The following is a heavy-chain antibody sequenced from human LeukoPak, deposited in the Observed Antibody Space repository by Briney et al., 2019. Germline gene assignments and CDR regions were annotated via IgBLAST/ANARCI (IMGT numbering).Heavy chain of an antibody. CDR1: GFTFSSYG. J-gene: IGHJ3*02. V-gene: IGHV3-23*01. CDR3: AKDKGSGWYADAFDI. Sequence: GGSLRLSCAASGFTFSSYGMSWVRQAPGKGLEWVSGISGSGGYTYYADSVKGRFTISRDNSKNTLYLQMNSLRAEDTAVYYCAKDKGSGWYADAFDIWGQGTMVTVSS. D-gene: IGHD6-19*01. CDR2: ISGSGGYT.